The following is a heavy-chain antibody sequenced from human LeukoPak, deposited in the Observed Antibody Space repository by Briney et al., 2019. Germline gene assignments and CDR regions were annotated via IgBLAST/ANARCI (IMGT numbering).Heavy chain of an antibody. V-gene: IGHV4-31*03. J-gene: IGHJ5*02. CDR2: IYYSGST. CDR3: ARARVPAAMTSWFDP. Sequence: PQTLSLTCTVSGGSISSGGYYWSWIRQHPGKGLEWIGYIYYSGSTYYNPSLKSRVTISVDTSKNQFSLKLSSVTAADTAVYYCARARVPAAMTSWFDPWGQGTLVTVSS. D-gene: IGHD2-2*01. CDR1: GGSISSGGYY.